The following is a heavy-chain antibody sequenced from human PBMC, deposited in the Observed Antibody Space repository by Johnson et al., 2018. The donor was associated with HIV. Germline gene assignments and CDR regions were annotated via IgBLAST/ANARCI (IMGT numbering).Heavy chain of an antibody. Sequence: VQLVESGGGLVQPGGSLRLSCAASGFTFSSYWMSWVRQAPGKGLEWVANIKQDGSEKYYGDSVKGRFTISRDNAKNSLYLQIDRLRAEDTAVYFCARREEGRITMILGAFDIWGQGTKVTVSS. D-gene: IGHD3-22*01. CDR3: ARREEGRITMILGAFDI. CDR1: GFTFSSYW. CDR2: IKQDGSEK. J-gene: IGHJ3*02. V-gene: IGHV3-7*04.